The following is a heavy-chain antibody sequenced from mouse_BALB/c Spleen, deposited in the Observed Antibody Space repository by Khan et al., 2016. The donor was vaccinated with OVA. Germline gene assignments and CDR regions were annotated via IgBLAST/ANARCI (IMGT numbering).Heavy chain of an antibody. J-gene: IGHJ4*01. V-gene: IGHV9-3-1*01. CDR3: ASTPYFSCTLDH. CDR2: INTYTGEP. CDR1: GYTFTNYG. D-gene: IGHD2-10*01. Sequence: QIQLVQSGPELKKPGETVKISCKASGYTFTNYGMNWVKQSPGKALKWMGWINTYTGEPTYADDFKGRFAFSLENSASTAYLQINNLQNENTATYFCASTPYFSCTLDHWGQGTSVTVSS.